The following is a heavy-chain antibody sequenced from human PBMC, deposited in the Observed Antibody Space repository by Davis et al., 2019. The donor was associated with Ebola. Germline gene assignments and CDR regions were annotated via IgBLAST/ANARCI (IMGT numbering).Heavy chain of an antibody. CDR1: GYSFTSYW. D-gene: IGHD2-15*01. CDR3: ARVGYCSGGSCYYFDY. V-gene: IGHV5-10-1*04. J-gene: IGHJ4*02. CDR2: IDPSDSYT. Sequence: GESLKISCKGSGYSFTSYWISWVRQMPGKGLEWMGRIDPSDSYTNYSPSFQGQVTISADKSISTAYLQWSSLKASDTAMYYCARVGYCSGGSCYYFDYWGQGTLVTVSS.